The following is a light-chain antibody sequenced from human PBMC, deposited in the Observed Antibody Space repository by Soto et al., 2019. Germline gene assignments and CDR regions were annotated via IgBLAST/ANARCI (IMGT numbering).Light chain of an antibody. CDR3: QQSYITPPIT. J-gene: IGKJ5*01. CDR1: QSISSY. V-gene: IGKV1-39*01. Sequence: DIQVTQSPSSLSASVGDRVTITCRASQSISSYLNWYQQKPGKAPKLLIYAASSLQSRVPSRFSGSGSGTDFTLTISSLQPEDFATYYCQQSYITPPITFGQGTRLEIK. CDR2: AAS.